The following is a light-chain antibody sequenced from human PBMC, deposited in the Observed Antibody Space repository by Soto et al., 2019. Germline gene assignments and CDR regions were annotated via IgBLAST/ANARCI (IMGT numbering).Light chain of an antibody. CDR3: QQYGSSPLT. CDR2: GAS. J-gene: IGKJ4*01. V-gene: IGKV3-20*01. CDR1: QSVNNNY. Sequence: EIVLTQSTGTLSLSPGERATLSCRASQSVNNNYLAWYQQKPGQAPRLLIYGASRRATGIPDRFSGSGSGTDFTLTISRLEPEDFAVYSCQQYGSSPLTFGGGTKVEIK.